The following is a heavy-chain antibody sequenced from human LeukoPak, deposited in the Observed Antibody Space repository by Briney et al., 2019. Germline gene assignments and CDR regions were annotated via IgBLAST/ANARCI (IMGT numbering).Heavy chain of an antibody. CDR3: ARSRGVVVTTFAEYFQY. Sequence: SETLSLTCTVSGGSISSSTYYRGWIRQPPGKGLEWIGSINYSGSTFQNPSLQSRVTISVDTSKNQFSLKLSSVTAADTAVYYCARSRGVVVTTFAEYFQYWGQGTLVTVSS. CDR1: GGSISSSTYY. D-gene: IGHD2-21*02. V-gene: IGHV4-39*01. J-gene: IGHJ1*01. CDR2: INYSGST.